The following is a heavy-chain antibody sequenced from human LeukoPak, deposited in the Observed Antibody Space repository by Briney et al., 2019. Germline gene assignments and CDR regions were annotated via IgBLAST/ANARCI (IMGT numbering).Heavy chain of an antibody. CDR3: ARDREVVPAAFDY. V-gene: IGHV1-69*04. CDR2: IIPILGIA. D-gene: IGHD2-2*01. J-gene: IGHJ4*02. CDR1: GGTFSSYA. Sequence: SVKVSCMPSGGTFSSYAISWVRQAPGQGLEWMGRIIPILGIANYAQKFQGRVTITADKSTSTAYMELSSLRSEDTAVYYCARDREVVPAAFDYWGQGTLVTVSS.